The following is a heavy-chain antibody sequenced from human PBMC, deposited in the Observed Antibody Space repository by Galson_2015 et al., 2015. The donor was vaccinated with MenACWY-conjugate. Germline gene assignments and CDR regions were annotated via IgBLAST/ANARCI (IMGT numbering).Heavy chain of an antibody. V-gene: IGHV3-43*01. CDR3: AKETVFTAWVSFES. D-gene: IGHD6-13*01. J-gene: IGHJ5*01. Sequence: SLRLSCAVSGFTFTDYSMHWVRQAPGKGLEWVSLIDRDGGKTYYADSVRGRFTISRDNSKNSLYLQMNSLRTEDTALYYCAKETVFTAWVSFESWGQGTMVRVCS. CDR1: GFTFTDYS. CDR2: IDRDGGKT.